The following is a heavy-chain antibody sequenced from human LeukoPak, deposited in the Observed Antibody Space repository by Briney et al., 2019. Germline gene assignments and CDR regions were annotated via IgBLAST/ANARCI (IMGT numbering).Heavy chain of an antibody. Sequence: SETLSLTCAVYGGSFRGGYWSWIRQPPGKGLEWIGEINHRGSANYNPSLKSRVTISVDTSKNQFSLKLSSVTAADTAVYYCARGLSPRINMVRGVRPPFRRVFDYWGQGTLVTVSS. CDR2: INHRGSA. V-gene: IGHV4-34*01. CDR3: ARGLSPRINMVRGVRPPFRRVFDY. CDR1: GGSFRGGY. J-gene: IGHJ4*02. D-gene: IGHD3-10*01.